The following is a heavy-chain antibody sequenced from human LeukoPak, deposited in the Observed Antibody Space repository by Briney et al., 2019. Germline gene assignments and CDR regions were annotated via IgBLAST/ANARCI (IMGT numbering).Heavy chain of an antibody. Sequence: PGRSLRLSCAASGFTFSSYGMHWVRQAPGKGLEWVAVIPYDGSNKYYADSVKGRFTISRDNSKNTLYLQMNSLRAEDTAVYYCAKDRGDYYDSSGYYSGGFDIWGQGTMVTVSS. CDR1: GFTFSSYG. D-gene: IGHD3-22*01. CDR3: AKDRGDYYDSSGYYSGGFDI. CDR2: IPYDGSNK. J-gene: IGHJ3*02. V-gene: IGHV3-30*18.